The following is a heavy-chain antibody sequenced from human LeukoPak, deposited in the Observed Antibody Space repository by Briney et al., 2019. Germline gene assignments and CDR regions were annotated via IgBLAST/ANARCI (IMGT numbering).Heavy chain of an antibody. CDR3: AKAGPAAIPKTTYYFDY. J-gene: IGHJ4*02. Sequence: ASVKVSCKASGYTFTSYDINWVRQATGQGLEWMGWMNPNSGNTGYAQKFQGRVTMTRNTSISTAYMELSSLRAEDTAVYYCAKAGPAAIPKTTYYFDYWGQGTLVTVSS. CDR2: MNPNSGNT. D-gene: IGHD2-2*02. CDR1: GYTFTSYD. V-gene: IGHV1-8*01.